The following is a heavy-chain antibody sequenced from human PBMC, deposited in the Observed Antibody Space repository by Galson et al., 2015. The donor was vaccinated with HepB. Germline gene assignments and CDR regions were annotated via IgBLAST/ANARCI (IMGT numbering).Heavy chain of an antibody. V-gene: IGHV1-24*01. D-gene: IGHD3-16*01. CDR3: ATWGWKGAYFDY. Sequence: SVKVSCKVSGYTLTELSMHWVRQAPGKGLEWMGGFDPEDGETIYAQKFQGRVTMTEDTSTDTAYMELSSLRSEDTAVYYCATWGWKGAYFDYWGQGTLVTVSS. CDR1: GYTLTELS. J-gene: IGHJ4*02. CDR2: FDPEDGET.